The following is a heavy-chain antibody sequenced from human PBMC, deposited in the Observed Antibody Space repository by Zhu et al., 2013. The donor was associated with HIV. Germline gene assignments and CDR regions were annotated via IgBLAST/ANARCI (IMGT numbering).Heavy chain of an antibody. CDR3: AREDRRLMTTLDY. D-gene: IGHD3-16*01. CDR1: GYTFTSYG. CDR2: INPKNGGT. V-gene: IGHV1-18*01. Sequence: QLQLVQSGAEVKKPGASVKVSCKASGYTFTSYGISWVRQAPGQGLEWMGWINPKNGGTNYAQKFKGRVTMTRDTSIDTAYMDLKNLKSDETAVYYCAREDRRLMTTLDYWGQGTLVTISS. J-gene: IGHJ4*02.